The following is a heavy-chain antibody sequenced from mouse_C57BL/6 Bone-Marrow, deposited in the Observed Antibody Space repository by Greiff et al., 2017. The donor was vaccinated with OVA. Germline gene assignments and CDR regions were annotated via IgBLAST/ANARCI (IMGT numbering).Heavy chain of an antibody. CDR2: VYPYNGGT. CDR3: ASSDGYYVTWFAY. V-gene: IGHV1-36*01. J-gene: IGHJ3*01. D-gene: IGHD2-3*01. Sequence: VQLQQSGPVLVKPGPSVKISCKASGFTFTDYYMHWVKQSHGKSLEWIGLVYPYNGGTSYNQKFKGKAPLTVDTSSSTAYMELNSLTSEDSAVYYCASSDGYYVTWFAYWGQGTLVTVSA. CDR1: GFTFTDYY.